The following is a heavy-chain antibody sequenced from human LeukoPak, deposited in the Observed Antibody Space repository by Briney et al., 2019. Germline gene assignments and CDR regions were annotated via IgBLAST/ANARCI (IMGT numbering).Heavy chain of an antibody. V-gene: IGHV3-23*01. D-gene: IGHD6-13*01. CDR3: ARVHRYSSTWDSFDY. J-gene: IGHJ4*02. CDR1: GFTFSSYA. CDR2: ISGSGIST. Sequence: GGSLRLSCAASGFTFSSYAMSWVRQAPGKGLEWVSDISGSGISTYYADSVKGRFTISRDNAKNSLYLQMNSLRAEDTALYHCARVHRYSSTWDSFDYWGQGTLVTVSS.